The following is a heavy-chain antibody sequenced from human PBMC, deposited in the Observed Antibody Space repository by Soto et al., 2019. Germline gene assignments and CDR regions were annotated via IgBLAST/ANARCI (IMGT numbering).Heavy chain of an antibody. V-gene: IGHV1-69*01. CDR3: ASAYPKGCGYYFDD. CDR2: IIPIFGTA. Sequence: QVQLVQSGAEVKKPGSSVKVSCKASGGTFSSYAISWVRQAPGKGLEWMGGIIPIFGTANYAQKFQGRVTITADEATSTCYMELSSRRSEDTAVYYCASAYPKGCGYYFDDGGQGTLVTVSS. D-gene: IGHD3-16*01. J-gene: IGHJ4*02. CDR1: GGTFSSYA.